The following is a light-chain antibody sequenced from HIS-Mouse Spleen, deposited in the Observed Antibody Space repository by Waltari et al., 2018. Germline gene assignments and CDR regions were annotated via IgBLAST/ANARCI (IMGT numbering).Light chain of an antibody. CDR1: QSVSSN. CDR2: GAS. Sequence: EIVMTQSPATLSVSPGERATLSCRASQSVSSNLAWSQQKPGLAPRLLIYGASTRATGIPARFSGSGSGTEFTLTISSLQSEDFAVYYCQQYNNWPPWTFGQGTKVEIK. CDR3: QQYNNWPPWT. J-gene: IGKJ1*01. V-gene: IGKV3-15*01.